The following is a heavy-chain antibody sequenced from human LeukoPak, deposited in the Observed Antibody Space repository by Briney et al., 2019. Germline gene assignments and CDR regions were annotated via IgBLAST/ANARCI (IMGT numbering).Heavy chain of an antibody. D-gene: IGHD3-10*01. CDR1: GGSISSYY. Sequence: SETLSLTCTVSGGSISSYYWSWIRQPAGKGLEWIGRIYTSGSTNYNPSLKSRVTMSVDTSKNQFALQLSSVTAADTAVYYCARDLWDLRFGERTNRYFDLWGRGTLVTVSS. CDR2: IYTSGST. J-gene: IGHJ2*01. V-gene: IGHV4-4*07. CDR3: ARDLWDLRFGERTNRYFDL.